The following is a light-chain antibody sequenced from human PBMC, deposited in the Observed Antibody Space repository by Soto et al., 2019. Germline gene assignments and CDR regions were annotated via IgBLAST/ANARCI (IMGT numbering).Light chain of an antibody. CDR1: QSVSSY. CDR2: DAS. V-gene: IGKV3-11*01. CDR3: QQRSNWPIS. Sequence: EIVLTQSPATLYLSPGERATLSCRASQSVSSYLAWYQQKPAQAPRLLIYDASNRATGIPARFSGSGSVTDFTLTISSLEPEDFAVYYCQQRSNWPISFGQGTRLEIK. J-gene: IGKJ5*01.